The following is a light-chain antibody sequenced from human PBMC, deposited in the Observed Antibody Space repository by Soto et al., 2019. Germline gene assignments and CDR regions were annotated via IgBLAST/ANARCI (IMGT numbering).Light chain of an antibody. Sequence: EIVLTQSPGTLSFSPGEGATLSSRASQSVSSSYLAWYQQKPGQAPRLLIYGASSRATGIPDRFSGSGSGTDFTLTISDLQPEDCATYYCLQDYSYPRTFGQGTKVDIK. J-gene: IGKJ1*01. CDR2: GAS. CDR3: LQDYSYPRT. V-gene: IGKV3-20*01. CDR1: QSVSSSY.